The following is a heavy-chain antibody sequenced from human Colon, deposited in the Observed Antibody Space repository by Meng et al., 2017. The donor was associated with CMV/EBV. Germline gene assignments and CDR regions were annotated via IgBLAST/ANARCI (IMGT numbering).Heavy chain of an antibody. J-gene: IGHJ4*02. Sequence: GESLKISCAASGFTFASHTMTWVRQAPGKGLEWVSSISSRKSHIYYADSVTGRFTISRDDAQNSLSLQMNSLRAEDSAVYYCARVEGSVTSPLDYWGQGTLVTVSS. CDR3: ARVEGSVTSPLDY. D-gene: IGHD4-17*01. V-gene: IGHV3-21*01. CDR2: ISSRKSHI. CDR1: GFTFASHT.